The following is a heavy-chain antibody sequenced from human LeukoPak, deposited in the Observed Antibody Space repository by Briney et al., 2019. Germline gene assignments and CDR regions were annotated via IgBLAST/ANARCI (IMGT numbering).Heavy chain of an antibody. CDR2: IYYSGST. D-gene: IGHD3-16*01. J-gene: IGHJ3*02. CDR1: GGSISSSTYY. Sequence: SETLSLTCTVSGGSISSSTYYWGWIRQPPGKGLEWIGSIYYSGSTYYNPSLKSRVTISVDTSKNQFSLKLSSVTAADTAVYYCVFGGDLTAVRQAFDIWGQGTMVTVSS. V-gene: IGHV4-39*07. CDR3: VFGGDLTAVRQAFDI.